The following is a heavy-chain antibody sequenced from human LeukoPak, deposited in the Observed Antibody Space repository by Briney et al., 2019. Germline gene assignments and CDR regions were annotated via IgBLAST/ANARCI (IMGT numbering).Heavy chain of an antibody. CDR1: GYTLTELS. J-gene: IGHJ5*02. D-gene: IGHD2-15*01. CDR3: ATGGYCSGGSCYPNWFDP. CDR2: FDPEDGET. V-gene: IGHV1-24*01. Sequence: ASVKVSCKVSGYTLTELSMHWVRQAPGKGLEWMGGFDPEDGETIYAQKFQGRVTMTEDTSTDTAYMELSSLRSEDTAVYYCATGGYCSGGSCYPNWFDPWGQGTLVTVSS.